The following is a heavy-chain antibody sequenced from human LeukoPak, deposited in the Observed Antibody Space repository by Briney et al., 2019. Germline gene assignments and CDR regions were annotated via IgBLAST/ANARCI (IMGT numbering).Heavy chain of an antibody. Sequence: SETLSLTCAVYGGSFSGYYWSWIRQPPGKGLEWIGEINHSGSTNYNPSLKSRVPISVDTSKNQFSLKLSSVTAADTAVYYCATRYSTSSRDYWGQGTLVTVSS. D-gene: IGHD6-6*01. CDR3: ATRYSTSSRDY. CDR2: INHSGST. V-gene: IGHV4-34*01. CDR1: GGSFSGYY. J-gene: IGHJ4*02.